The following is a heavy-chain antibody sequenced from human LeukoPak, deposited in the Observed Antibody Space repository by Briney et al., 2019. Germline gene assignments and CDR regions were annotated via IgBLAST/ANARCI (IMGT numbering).Heavy chain of an antibody. CDR1: GFTVSSNY. V-gene: IGHV3-53*01. D-gene: IGHD3-10*02. CDR2: IYSGGST. CDR3: ASTGETYYYVYYFDY. J-gene: IGHJ4*02. Sequence: GGSLRLSCAASGFTVSSNYMSWVRQAPGKGLEWVSVIYSGGSTYYADSVKGRFTISRDNSKNTLYLQMNSLRAEDTAVYYCASTGETYYYVYYFDYWGQGTLVTVSS.